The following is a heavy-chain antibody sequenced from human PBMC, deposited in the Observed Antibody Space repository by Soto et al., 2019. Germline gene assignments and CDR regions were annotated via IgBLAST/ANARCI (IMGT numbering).Heavy chain of an antibody. Sequence: PGGSLRLSCAASGFTFSSYAMNWVRQAPGKGLEWVSVIGADGGSTYYADSVEGRFTISRDNSKNTLYLQMNSLRAEDTAVYYSAKDLPVASRPVFHYWGQGTLVTVSS. CDR3: AKDLPVASRPVFHY. CDR1: GFTFSSYA. D-gene: IGHD6-6*01. J-gene: IGHJ4*02. V-gene: IGHV3-23*01. CDR2: IGADGGST.